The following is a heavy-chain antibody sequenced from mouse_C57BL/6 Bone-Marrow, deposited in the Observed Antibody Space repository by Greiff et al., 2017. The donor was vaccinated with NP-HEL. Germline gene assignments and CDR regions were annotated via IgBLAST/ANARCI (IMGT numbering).Heavy chain of an antibody. CDR3: ARAGGSSGLFFDY. Sequence: VQLQQSGAELVRPGTSVKVSCKASGYAFTNYLIEWVKQRPGQGLEWIGVINPGGGGTNYNEKFKGKATLTADKSSSTAYMQLSSLTSEDSAVYFCARAGGSSGLFFDYWGQGTTLTVSS. D-gene: IGHD1-1*01. J-gene: IGHJ2*01. CDR1: GYAFTNYL. CDR2: INPGGGGT. V-gene: IGHV1-54*01.